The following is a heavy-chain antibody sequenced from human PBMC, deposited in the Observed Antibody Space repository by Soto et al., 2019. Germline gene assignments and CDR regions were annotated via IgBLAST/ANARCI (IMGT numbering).Heavy chain of an antibody. CDR3: ARGAIFGGVINFWFYP. CDR1: GYTFTSYG. Sequence: ASVKVSCKASGYTFTSYGISWVRQAPGQGLEWMGWISAYNGNTNYAQKLQGRVTMTTDTSTSTAYMELRSLRSDDTAVYYCARGAIFGGVINFWFYPSGRGTLVPVSS. J-gene: IGHJ5*01. CDR2: ISAYNGNT. D-gene: IGHD3-3*01. V-gene: IGHV1-18*01.